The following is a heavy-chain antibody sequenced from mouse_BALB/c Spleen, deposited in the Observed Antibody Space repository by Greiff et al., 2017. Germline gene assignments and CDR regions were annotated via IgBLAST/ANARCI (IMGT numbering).Heavy chain of an antibody. V-gene: IGHV7-3*02. Sequence: EVKLEESGGGLVQPGGSLRHSCATSGFTFTDYYMSWVRQPPGKALEWLGFIRNKANGYTTEYSASVKGRFTISRDNSQSILYLQMNTLRAEDSATYYCARDRNSLTAMDYWGQGTSVTVSS. CDR1: GFTFTDYY. CDR3: ARDRNSLTAMDY. CDR2: IRNKANGYTT. J-gene: IGHJ4*01. D-gene: IGHD1-2*01.